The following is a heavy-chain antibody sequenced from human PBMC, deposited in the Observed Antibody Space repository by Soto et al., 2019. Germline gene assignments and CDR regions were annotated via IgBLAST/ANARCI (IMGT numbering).Heavy chain of an antibody. V-gene: IGHV3-30*18. Sequence: QVQLVESGGGVVQPGRSLRLSCAASGFTFSAYGMHWVRQAPGKGLEWVAVISYDGSNKYYADSVKGRFTISRDNSKNMLYLQMSSLRPEDTAVYYCAKGFSYSVIDYWGQGTLVTVSS. CDR1: GFTFSAYG. D-gene: IGHD5-18*01. CDR3: AKGFSYSVIDY. CDR2: ISYDGSNK. J-gene: IGHJ4*02.